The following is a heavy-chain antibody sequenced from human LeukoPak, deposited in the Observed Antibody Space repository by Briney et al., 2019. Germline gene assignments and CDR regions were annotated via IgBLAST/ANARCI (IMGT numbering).Heavy chain of an antibody. V-gene: IGHV1-69*05. Sequence: GASVKVSCKASGYTFTSYGISWVRQAPGQGLEWMGGIIPIFGTANYAQKFQGRVTITTDESTSTAYMELSSLRSEDTAVYYCAADHSRAAAGLSPPSDAFDIWGQGTMVTVSS. D-gene: IGHD6-13*01. CDR3: AADHSRAAAGLSPPSDAFDI. J-gene: IGHJ3*02. CDR2: IIPIFGTA. CDR1: GYTFTSYG.